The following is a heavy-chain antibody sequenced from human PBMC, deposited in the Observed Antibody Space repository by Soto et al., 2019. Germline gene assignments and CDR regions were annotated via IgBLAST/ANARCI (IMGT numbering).Heavy chain of an antibody. D-gene: IGHD3-3*01. V-gene: IGHV4-4*02. CDR3: ARDRHPTYYDSLSGYSPSYYSGMDV. Sequence: PSETLSLTCGVSGGSINRNNWWSWVRQPPGKGLEWIGEIYNSGSTNYNPSLKGRVIISMDKSNNQFSLRLSSVTAADTAVYYCARDRHPTYYDSLSGYSPSYYSGMDVWGQGTTVTVSS. CDR1: GGSINRNNW. CDR2: IYNSGST. J-gene: IGHJ6*02.